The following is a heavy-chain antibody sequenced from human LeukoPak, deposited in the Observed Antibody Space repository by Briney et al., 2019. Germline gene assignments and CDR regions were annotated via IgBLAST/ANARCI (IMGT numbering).Heavy chain of an antibody. Sequence: GASVKVSCKASGGTFSSYAISWVRQAPGQGLEWMGWISAYNGNTNYAQKLQGRVTMTTDTSTSTAYMELRSLRSDDTAVYYCARVSLKAHGEPTLGDYWGQGTLVTVSS. CDR3: ARVSLKAHGEPTLGDY. V-gene: IGHV1-18*01. J-gene: IGHJ4*02. CDR2: ISAYNGNT. CDR1: GGTFSSYA. D-gene: IGHD4-17*01.